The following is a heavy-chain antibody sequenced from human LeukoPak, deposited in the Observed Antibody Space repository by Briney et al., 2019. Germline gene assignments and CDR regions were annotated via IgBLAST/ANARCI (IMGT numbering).Heavy chain of an antibody. J-gene: IGHJ4*02. Sequence: APVKVSCKASGYTFTSYGISWVRQAPGQGLEWMGWISAYNGNTNYAQKLQGRVTMTTDTSTSTAYMELRRLRSDDTAVYYCTRGRFSSGWNLLGYWGQGSLVIVSS. CDR1: GYTFTSYG. D-gene: IGHD6-19*01. CDR3: TRGRFSSGWNLLGY. CDR2: ISAYNGNT. V-gene: IGHV1-18*01.